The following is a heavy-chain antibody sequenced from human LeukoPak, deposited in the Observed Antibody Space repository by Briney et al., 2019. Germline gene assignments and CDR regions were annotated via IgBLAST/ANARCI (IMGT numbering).Heavy chain of an antibody. CDR3: VREGGCSSTSCYTDFDY. J-gene: IGHJ4*02. CDR1: GFTFSSYW. V-gene: IGHV3-33*08. D-gene: IGHD2-2*02. Sequence: GGSLRLSCAASGFTFSSYWMSWVRQAPGKGLEWVAVIWYDGSNKYYADSVKGRFTISRDNSKNTLYLQMNSLRAEDTAVYYCVREGGCSSTSCYTDFDYWGQGTLVTVSS. CDR2: IWYDGSNK.